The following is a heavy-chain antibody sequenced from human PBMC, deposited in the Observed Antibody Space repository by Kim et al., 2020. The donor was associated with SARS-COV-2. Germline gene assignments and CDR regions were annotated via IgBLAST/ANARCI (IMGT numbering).Heavy chain of an antibody. Sequence: GGSLRLSCAASGFTFSSYGMHWVRQAPGKGLEWVAVISYDGSNKYYADSVKGRFTISRDNSKNTLYLQMNSLRAEDTAVYYCAKDAELYGSGFGYWGQGTLVTVSS. CDR1: GFTFSSYG. V-gene: IGHV3-30*18. CDR2: ISYDGSNK. CDR3: AKDAELYGSGFGY. J-gene: IGHJ4*02. D-gene: IGHD3-10*01.